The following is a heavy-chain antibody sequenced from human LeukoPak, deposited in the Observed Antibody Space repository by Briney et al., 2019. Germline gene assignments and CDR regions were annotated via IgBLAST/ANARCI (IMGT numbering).Heavy chain of an antibody. V-gene: IGHV1-69-2*01. CDR3: ATFISIVVVVAATRNFDY. CDR1: GYTFTDYY. Sequence: GASVKVSCKASGYTFTDYYMHWVQQAPGKGLEGMGRVDPEDGETIYAEKFQGRVTITADTSTDTAYMELSSLRSEDTAVYYCATFISIVVVVAATRNFDYWGQGTLVTVSS. D-gene: IGHD2-15*01. J-gene: IGHJ4*02. CDR2: VDPEDGET.